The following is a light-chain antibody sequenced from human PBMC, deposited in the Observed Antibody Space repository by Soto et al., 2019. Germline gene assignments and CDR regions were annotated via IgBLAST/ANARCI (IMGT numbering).Light chain of an antibody. J-gene: IGLJ1*01. CDR3: KSLTSNNTYV. Sequence: QSAMTQPASVSGATGQAITISFSGTSSDVGACNYVSWYQQHPDKAPKLMIYDVSNRPSGVSNRFSGSKSGNTASLTISGLRAEDEADYYCKSLTSNNTYVVGTGTKVTVL. CDR1: SSDVGACNY. V-gene: IGLV2-14*03. CDR2: DVS.